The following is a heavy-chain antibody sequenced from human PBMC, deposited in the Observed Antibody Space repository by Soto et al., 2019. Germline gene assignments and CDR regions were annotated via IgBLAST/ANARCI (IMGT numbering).Heavy chain of an antibody. J-gene: IGHJ4*02. D-gene: IGHD6-6*01. CDR1: GYTLTVLS. CDR3: ATDKSSSSGLGY. CDR2: FDPEDGET. Sequence: ASVKVSCKVSGYTLTVLSMHWVRQAPGKGLEWMGGFDPEDGETIYAQKFQGRVTMTEDTSTDTAYMELSSLRSEDTAVYYCATDKSSSSGLGYWGQGTLVTVSS. V-gene: IGHV1-24*01.